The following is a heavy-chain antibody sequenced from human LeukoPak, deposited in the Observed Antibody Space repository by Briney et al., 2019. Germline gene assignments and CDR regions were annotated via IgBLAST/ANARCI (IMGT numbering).Heavy chain of an antibody. CDR3: ATARNSGYSSSLDY. CDR1: GYTFTSYD. J-gene: IGHJ4*02. Sequence: GASVNVSCKASGYTFTSYDINWVRQATGQGLEWMGWMNPNSGNTGYAQKFQGRVTITRNTSISTAYMELSSLRSEDTAVYYCATARNSGYSSSLDYWGQGTLVTVSS. CDR2: MNPNSGNT. V-gene: IGHV1-8*03. D-gene: IGHD6-13*01.